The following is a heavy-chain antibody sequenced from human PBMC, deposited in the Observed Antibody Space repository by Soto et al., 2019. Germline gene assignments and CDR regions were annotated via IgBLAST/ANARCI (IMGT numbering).Heavy chain of an antibody. CDR1: GFTFSSYG. D-gene: IGHD5-18*01. CDR3: AREGTWIQLWLLSYYFDY. V-gene: IGHV3-33*01. J-gene: IGHJ4*02. CDR2: IWYDGSNK. Sequence: GGSLRLSCAASGFTFSSYGMHWVRQAPGKGLEWVAVIWYDGSNKYYADSVKGRLTISRDNSKNTLYLQMNSLRAEDTAVYYCAREGTWIQLWLLSYYFDYWGQGTLVTVSS.